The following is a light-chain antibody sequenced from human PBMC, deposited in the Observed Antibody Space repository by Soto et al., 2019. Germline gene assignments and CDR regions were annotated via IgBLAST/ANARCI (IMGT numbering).Light chain of an antibody. CDR3: RSYTSDTSPYV. J-gene: IGLJ1*01. V-gene: IGLV2-14*01. CDR1: SSDVGGYNY. Sequence: QSALTQPASVSGSPGQSITISCTGTSSDVGGYNYVSWYQLHPGKAPKLIIYEVNNRPSGLSNRFSGSKSGNTASLTISGLQADDEGDYYCRSYTSDTSPYVFGTGTKVTVL. CDR2: EVN.